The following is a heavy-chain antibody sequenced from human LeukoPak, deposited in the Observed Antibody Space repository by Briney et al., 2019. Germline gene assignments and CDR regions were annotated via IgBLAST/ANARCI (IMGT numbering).Heavy chain of an antibody. J-gene: IGHJ4*02. CDR2: ISGSGGST. CDR1: GFTFSSYA. CDR3: AKSRYSSGWYYFDY. D-gene: IGHD6-19*01. Sequence: GGSLRLSCAASGFTFSSYAMSWVRQAPGKGLEWVSAISGSGGSTYYADSVKGRFTISRDNSKNTLYLQMDSLRAEDTAVYYCAKSRYSSGWYYFDYCGQGTLVTVSS. V-gene: IGHV3-23*01.